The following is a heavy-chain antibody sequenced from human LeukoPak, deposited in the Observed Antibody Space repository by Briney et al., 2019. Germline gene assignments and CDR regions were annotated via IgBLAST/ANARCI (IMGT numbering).Heavy chain of an antibody. D-gene: IGHD3-10*01. CDR2: IYTSGST. CDR3: ARRGRYYGSGSYLYYYYYMDV. Sequence: SETLSLTCTVSGGSISSGSYYWSWIRQPAGKGLEWIGRIYTSGSTNYNPSLKSRVTISVDTSKNQFSLKLSSVTAADTAVYYCARRGRYYGSGSYLYYYYYMDVWGKGTTVTVSS. J-gene: IGHJ6*03. CDR1: GGSISSGSYY. V-gene: IGHV4-61*02.